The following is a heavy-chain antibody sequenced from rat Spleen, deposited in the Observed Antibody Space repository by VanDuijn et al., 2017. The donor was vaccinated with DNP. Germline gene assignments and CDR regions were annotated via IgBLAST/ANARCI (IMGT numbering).Heavy chain of an antibody. CDR1: GYTFTSYY. D-gene: IGHD1-12*02. CDR3: ARPNYDGSYYYSYYFEY. Sequence: QVQLQQSGAELAKPGSSVKISCKASGYTFTSYYIGWIKQTTGQGPEYIGYINTGSGGTNYNEKFKGKATLTVDKSSSTAFMQLSSLTPDDSAVYYCARPNYDGSYYYSYYFEYWGQGVMVTVSS. J-gene: IGHJ2*01. V-gene: IGHV1-43*01. CDR2: INTGSGGT.